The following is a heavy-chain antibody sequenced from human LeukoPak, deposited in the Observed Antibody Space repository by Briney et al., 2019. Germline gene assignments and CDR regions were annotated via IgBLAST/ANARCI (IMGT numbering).Heavy chain of an antibody. CDR1: GFTFSSYA. CDR2: ISYDGSNK. J-gene: IGHJ4*02. CDR3: ARDLPGDY. D-gene: IGHD1-14*01. Sequence: PGGSLRPSWAASGFTFSSYAMHWVRQAPGKGREWVAVISYDGSNKYYADSVKGRFTISRDNSKNTLYLQMNSLRAEDTAVYYCARDLPGDYWGQGTLVTVSS. V-gene: IGHV3-30-3*01.